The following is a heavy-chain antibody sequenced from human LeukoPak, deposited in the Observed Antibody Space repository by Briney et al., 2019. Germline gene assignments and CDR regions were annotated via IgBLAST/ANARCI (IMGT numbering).Heavy chain of an antibody. CDR3: ATYFYSEYSAYYFDY. Sequence: PSETLSLTCAVSGRSITSSQHWWSWARQPPGKGLEWIGEVYHSGTTNYNPSLKSRVTMSLDKSKNQFSLRLSSVTAADTAVYFSATYFYSEYSAYYFDYWGRGTLVTVSS. CDR2: VYHSGTT. V-gene: IGHV4-4*02. J-gene: IGHJ4*02. D-gene: IGHD2/OR15-2a*01. CDR1: GRSITSSQHW.